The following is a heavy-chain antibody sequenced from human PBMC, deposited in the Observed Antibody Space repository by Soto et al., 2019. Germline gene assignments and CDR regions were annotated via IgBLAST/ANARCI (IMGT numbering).Heavy chain of an antibody. Sequence: EVQLVESGGGLVQPGGSLRLSCAASGFTFSDHFMDWVRQAPGKGLEWVARAKTKRYNYATQYAGSAQGRFTASRDDSKNSFHQQMNRQKTEDTSVYYCASPEVGGSSRDRYFDFWGRGTLVTVSS. D-gene: IGHD6-19*01. CDR2: AKTKRYNYAT. CDR1: GFTFSDHF. V-gene: IGHV3-72*01. CDR3: ASPEVGGSSRDRYFDF. J-gene: IGHJ2*01.